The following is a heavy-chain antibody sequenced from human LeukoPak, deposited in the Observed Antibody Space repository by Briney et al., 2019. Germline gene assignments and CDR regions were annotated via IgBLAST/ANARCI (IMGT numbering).Heavy chain of an antibody. Sequence: GASVTVSFKASVYTFTGYYMHWVRQAPGQGLEWMGWINPNSGGTNYAQKFQGRVTMTRDTSISTAYMELSRLRSDDTAVYYCAREGPRISGSPRYWGQGTLVTVSS. CDR1: VYTFTGYY. D-gene: IGHD1-26*01. CDR2: INPNSGGT. V-gene: IGHV1-2*02. CDR3: AREGPRISGSPRY. J-gene: IGHJ4*02.